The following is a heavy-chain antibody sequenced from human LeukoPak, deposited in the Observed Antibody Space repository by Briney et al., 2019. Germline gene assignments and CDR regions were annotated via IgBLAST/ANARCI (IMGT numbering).Heavy chain of an antibody. CDR1: GFAFSTYA. D-gene: IGHD6-19*01. Sequence: GGSLRLSCGASGFAFSTYAINWVRQAPGKGLEWVSSISGSGTYIYYADSMKGRFTISRDNARNSSYLQMNSLRVEDTAVYYCAKSVAVAGTGNYWGQGTLVTVSS. V-gene: IGHV3-21*01. CDR2: ISGSGTYI. J-gene: IGHJ4*02. CDR3: AKSVAVAGTGNY.